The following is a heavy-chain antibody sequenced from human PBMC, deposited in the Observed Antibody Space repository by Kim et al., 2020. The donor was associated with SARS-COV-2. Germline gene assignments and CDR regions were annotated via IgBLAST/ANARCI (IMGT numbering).Heavy chain of an antibody. CDR3: ARDRLYYDILTGYTPYYGMDV. Sequence: ASVKVSCKASGYTFTSYAMNWVRQAPGQGLEWMGWINTNTGKPTYAQGFTGRFVFSLDTSVSTAYLQISSLKAEDTAVYYCARDRLYYDILTGYTPYYGMDVWRQGTTVTVSS. CDR2: INTNTGKP. J-gene: IGHJ6*02. D-gene: IGHD3-9*01. V-gene: IGHV7-4-1*02. CDR1: GYTFTSYA.